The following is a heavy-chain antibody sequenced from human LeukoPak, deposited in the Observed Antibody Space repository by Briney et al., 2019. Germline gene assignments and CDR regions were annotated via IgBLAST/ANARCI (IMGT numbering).Heavy chain of an antibody. CDR3: ARASPLGLNWFDP. Sequence: SETLSLTCAVYGGSFRGYYWSWIRHPPGKGLEWIGEINHSGSTNCNPSLKSRVTISVDTSKNQFSLKLSSVTAADTAVYYCARASPLGLNWFDPWGQGTLVSVPS. CDR2: INHSGST. J-gene: IGHJ5*02. CDR1: GGSFRGYY. V-gene: IGHV4-34*01. D-gene: IGHD3/OR15-3a*01.